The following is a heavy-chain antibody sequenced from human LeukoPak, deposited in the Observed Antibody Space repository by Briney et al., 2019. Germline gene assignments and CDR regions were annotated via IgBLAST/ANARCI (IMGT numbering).Heavy chain of an antibody. V-gene: IGHV4-59*01. CDR2: NYYSGST. CDR1: GGSINNFY. CDR3: ARLARLTLIRGVTGYHSLDV. D-gene: IGHD3-10*01. Sequence: SEPLSLTRTVSGGSINNFYWSWIRQPPGGGLEWIGYNYYSGSTNYNPSLKSRVTISVDTSKNQFSLKLSSVTAADTAVYYCARLARLTLIRGVTGYHSLDVWGKGTKVTVSS. J-gene: IGHJ6*04.